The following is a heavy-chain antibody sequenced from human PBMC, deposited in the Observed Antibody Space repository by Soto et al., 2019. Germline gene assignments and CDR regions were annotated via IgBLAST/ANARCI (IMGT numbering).Heavy chain of an antibody. D-gene: IGHD4-17*01. V-gene: IGHV3-21*06. Sequence: EVQLVESGGGLVKPGGSLRLSCAASGFTFSSYNMNWVRQAPGKGLEWVSSLSSSSSYIYYEDSVKGRFTISRDNAKNSLYLQMNSLRAEDTAVYYCAGGGIMYGDYRSMDVWGKGTTVTVSS. CDR2: LSSSSSYI. CDR1: GFTFSSYN. CDR3: AGGGIMYGDYRSMDV. J-gene: IGHJ6*03.